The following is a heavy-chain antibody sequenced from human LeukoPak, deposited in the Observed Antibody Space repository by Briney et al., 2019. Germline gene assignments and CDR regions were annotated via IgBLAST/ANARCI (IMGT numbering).Heavy chain of an antibody. Sequence: SETLSLTCTVSGGFISSSSYYWGWIRQPPGEGLEWIGSIYHSGSTYYNPSLKSRVTISVDTSKNQFSLRLSSVTAADTAVYYCARQYAGDTWFDPWGQGTLVTASS. J-gene: IGHJ5*02. CDR3: ARQYAGDTWFDP. D-gene: IGHD7-27*01. CDR1: GGFISSSSYY. V-gene: IGHV4-39*01. CDR2: IYHSGST.